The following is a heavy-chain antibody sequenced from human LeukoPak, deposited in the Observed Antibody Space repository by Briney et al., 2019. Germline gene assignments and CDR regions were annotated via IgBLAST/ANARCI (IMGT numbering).Heavy chain of an antibody. Sequence: GGSLRLSCAASGFTVSSNYMSWVRQAPGKGLESVSVISNDGVTYYADSVKGRFTISRDNSKNTVYLQMNSLRTEDTAIYYCAGDKTTGGWYEFDYWGQGTLLTVSS. CDR1: GFTVSSNY. CDR3: AGDKTTGGWYEFDY. J-gene: IGHJ4*02. V-gene: IGHV3-53*01. D-gene: IGHD6-19*01. CDR2: ISNDGVT.